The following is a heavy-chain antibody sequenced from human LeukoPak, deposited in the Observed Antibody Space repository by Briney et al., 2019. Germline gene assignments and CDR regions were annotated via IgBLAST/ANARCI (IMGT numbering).Heavy chain of an antibody. CDR3: TTRITGTTAPLDY. Sequence: GGSLRLSCAASGFTFSNAWMNWVRQAPGKGLEWVGRIKSKTDGGTTDYAAPVKGRFTISRDDSKNTLYLQMNSPKTEDTAVYYCTTRITGTTAPLDYWGQGTLVTVSS. J-gene: IGHJ4*02. V-gene: IGHV3-15*07. CDR2: IKSKTDGGTT. D-gene: IGHD1-20*01. CDR1: GFTFSNAW.